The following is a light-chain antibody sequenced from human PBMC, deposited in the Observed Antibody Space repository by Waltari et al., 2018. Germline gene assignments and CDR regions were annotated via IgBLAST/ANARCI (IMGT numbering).Light chain of an antibody. V-gene: IGKV2-30*02. Sequence: DVVMTQSPLSLPVIFGQPASISCRSSQSLVHSDGNTYLHWFQQRPGQSPRRLMYKVSKAVSRVPDRCSGGGCGAESTLKLSRVEGEDVVVYYCMKDTRWPLTFGQGSKLEI. CDR2: KVS. J-gene: IGKJ2*01. CDR3: MKDTRWPLT. CDR1: QSLVHSDGNTY.